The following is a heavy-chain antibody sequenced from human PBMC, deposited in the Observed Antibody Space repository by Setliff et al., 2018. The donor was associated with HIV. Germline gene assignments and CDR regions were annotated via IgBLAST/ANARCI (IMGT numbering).Heavy chain of an antibody. D-gene: IGHD3-3*01. Sequence: SETLSLTCTVSGGSISSGSYYWSWIRQPAGKGLEWIGHIYTSGSTNYNPSLKSRVIIFLDPSKNQFSLELTSVTAADTAVYYCAREAPSEPTRYYNFWSGYPDWFDPWGPGTLVTVSS. CDR2: IYTSGST. J-gene: IGHJ5*02. CDR1: GGSISSGSYY. V-gene: IGHV4-61*09. CDR3: AREAPSEPTRYYNFWSGYPDWFDP.